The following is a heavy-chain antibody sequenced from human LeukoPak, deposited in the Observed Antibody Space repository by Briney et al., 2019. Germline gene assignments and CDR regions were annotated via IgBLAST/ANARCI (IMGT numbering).Heavy chain of an antibody. J-gene: IGHJ3*02. Sequence: SETLSLTCTVSGGSMSSYYWGWIRQPPGKGLEWIGSIYYSGSTYYNPSLKSRVTISVDTSKNQFSLKLSSVTAADTAVYYCARHRNIAAAGKTHDAFDIWGQGTMVTVSS. CDR2: IYYSGST. D-gene: IGHD6-13*01. V-gene: IGHV4-39*01. CDR1: GGSMSSYY. CDR3: ARHRNIAAAGKTHDAFDI.